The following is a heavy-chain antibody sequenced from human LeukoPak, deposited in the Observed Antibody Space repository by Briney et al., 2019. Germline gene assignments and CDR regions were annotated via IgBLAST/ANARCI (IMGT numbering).Heavy chain of an antibody. V-gene: IGHV4-4*07. CDR2: IYTSGST. D-gene: IGHD5-18*01. Sequence: SETLSLTCTVSGGSISSCYWSWIRQPAGKGLEWIGRIYTSGSTNCNPSLKSRVTMSVDTSKNQFSLKLSSVTAADTAVYYCARGSYSYGYNGMDVWGQGTTVTVSS. J-gene: IGHJ6*02. CDR1: GGSISSCY. CDR3: ARGSYSYGYNGMDV.